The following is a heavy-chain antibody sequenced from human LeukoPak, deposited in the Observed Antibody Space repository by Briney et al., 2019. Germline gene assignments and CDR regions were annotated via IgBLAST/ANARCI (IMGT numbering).Heavy chain of an antibody. J-gene: IGHJ4*02. Sequence: SETLSLTCAVSGGSISSSNWWSWVRQPPGKGLEWIGEIYHSGSTNYNPSLKSRVTISVDKSKNQFSLKLSSVTAADTAMYYCARAKGFIAARRTFDYWGQGTLVTVSS. D-gene: IGHD6-6*01. CDR1: GGSISSSNW. CDR2: IYHSGST. V-gene: IGHV4-4*02. CDR3: ARAKGFIAARRTFDY.